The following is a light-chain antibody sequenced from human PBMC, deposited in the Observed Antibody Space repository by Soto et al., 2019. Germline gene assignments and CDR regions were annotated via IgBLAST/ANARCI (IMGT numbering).Light chain of an antibody. V-gene: IGLV2-11*01. CDR2: DVT. CDR1: SSDVGGYNY. Sequence: QSALTQPRSVSGSPGQSVTISCTGTSSDVGGYNYVSWYQQHPGKAPKLMIYDVTKRPSGVPDRFSGSKSGNTASLTISGLQAEDEGDYYCCSYAGNYLFGTGTKLTVL. CDR3: CSYAGNYL. J-gene: IGLJ1*01.